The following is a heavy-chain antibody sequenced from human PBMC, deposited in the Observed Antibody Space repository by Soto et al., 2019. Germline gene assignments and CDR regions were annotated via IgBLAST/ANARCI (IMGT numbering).Heavy chain of an antibody. CDR3: AKVYDFWSGYYNLGPNDY. CDR2: ISGSGGST. CDR1: GFTFSSYA. D-gene: IGHD3-3*01. Sequence: GGSLRVSCAASGFTFSSYAMSWVRQAPGKGLEWVSAISGSGGSTYYADSVKGRFTISRDNSKNTLYLQMNSLRAEDTAVYYCAKVYDFWSGYYNLGPNDYWGQGTLVTVSS. J-gene: IGHJ4*02. V-gene: IGHV3-23*01.